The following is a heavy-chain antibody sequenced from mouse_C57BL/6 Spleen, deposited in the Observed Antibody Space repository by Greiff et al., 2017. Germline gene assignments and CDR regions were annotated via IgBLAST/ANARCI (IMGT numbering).Heavy chain of an antibody. CDR3: SIYYGSSTYAMDY. J-gene: IGHJ4*01. D-gene: IGHD1-1*01. V-gene: IGHV5-17*01. CDR1: GFTFSDYG. CDR2: ISSGSSTI. Sequence: EVQLVESGGGLVKPGGSLKLSCAASGFTFSDYGMHWVRQAPEKGLEWVAYISSGSSTIYYADTVKGRFTISRDNAKNTLFLQMTSLRSEYTAMYYCSIYYGSSTYAMDYWGQGTSVTVSS.